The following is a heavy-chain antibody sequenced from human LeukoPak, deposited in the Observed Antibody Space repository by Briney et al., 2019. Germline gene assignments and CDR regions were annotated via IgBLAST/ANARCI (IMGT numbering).Heavy chain of an antibody. CDR2: INSDGSSI. CDR3: AKYYDSSGYYYDAFDI. V-gene: IGHV3-74*01. J-gene: IGHJ3*02. D-gene: IGHD3-22*01. Sequence: GGSLRLSCAASGFTFGSSWMHWVHRAPGKGLDWVSRINSDGSSIAYADSVKGRFTISRDNAKNTLYLQMNSLRVEDTAVYYCAKYYDSSGYYYDAFDIWGQGTMVTVSS. CDR1: GFTFGSSW.